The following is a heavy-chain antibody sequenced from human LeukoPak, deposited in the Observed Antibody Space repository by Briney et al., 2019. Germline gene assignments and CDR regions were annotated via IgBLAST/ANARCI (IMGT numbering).Heavy chain of an antibody. CDR3: AGGTIAAISFFDS. J-gene: IGHJ4*02. CDR1: GFTFSTYA. CDR2: ISGSGTST. D-gene: IGHD6-6*01. V-gene: IGHV3-23*01. Sequence: GGSLRLSCAASGFTFSTYAMSWVRQAPGKGLEWVSSISGSGTSTYSADSVKGRFTISRDNSKNTLYLHMYSLRAEDTAVYYCAGGTIAAISFFDSWDQGTLVTVSS.